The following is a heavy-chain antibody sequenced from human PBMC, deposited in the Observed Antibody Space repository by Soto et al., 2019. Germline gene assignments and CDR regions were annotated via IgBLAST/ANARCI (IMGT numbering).Heavy chain of an antibody. D-gene: IGHD3-10*01. CDR2: INHSGST. V-gene: IGHV4-34*01. CDR1: GGSFSGYY. J-gene: IGHJ4*02. Sequence: LSLTCAVYGGSFSGYYWSWIRQPPGKGLEWIGEINHSGSTNYNPSLKSRVTISVDTSKNQFSLKLSSVTAADTAVYYCARGRSDYYGSGSYYKDCYFDYWGQGTLVTVSS. CDR3: ARGRSDYYGSGSYYKDCYFDY.